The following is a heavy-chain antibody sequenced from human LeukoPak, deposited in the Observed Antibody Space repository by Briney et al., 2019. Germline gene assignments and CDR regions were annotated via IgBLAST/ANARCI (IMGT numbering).Heavy chain of an antibody. J-gene: IGHJ4*02. V-gene: IGHV4-34*01. Sequence: PETLSLTCAVYGGSFSGYYWSWIRQPPGKGLEWIGEINHSGSTNYNPSLKSRVTISVDTSKNQFSLKLSSVTAADTAVYYCARHHYYDSSGYHYWGQGTLVTVSS. D-gene: IGHD3-22*01. CDR3: ARHHYYDSSGYHY. CDR1: GGSFSGYY. CDR2: INHSGST.